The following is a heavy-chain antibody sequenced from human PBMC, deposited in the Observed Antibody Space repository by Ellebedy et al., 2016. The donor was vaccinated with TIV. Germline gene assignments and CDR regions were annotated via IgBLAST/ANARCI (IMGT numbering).Heavy chain of an antibody. V-gene: IGHV3-64*04. D-gene: IGHD3-10*01. CDR3: ARDRQGVLWFGDRSD. Sequence: GGSLRLXXLASGFIFSSYAMHWVRQAPGKGLEYVSSVSSNGGRTYYADSVKGRFTSSRDNSKNTLYLQMNSLRAEDTAVYYCARDRQGVLWFGDRSDWGQGTLVTVSS. CDR2: VSSNGGRT. J-gene: IGHJ4*02. CDR1: GFIFSSYA.